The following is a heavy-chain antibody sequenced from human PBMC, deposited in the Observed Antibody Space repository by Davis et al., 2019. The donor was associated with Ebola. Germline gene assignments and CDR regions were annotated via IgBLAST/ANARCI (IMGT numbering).Heavy chain of an antibody. D-gene: IGHD2-15*01. CDR3: AKVVATPTGYYYGMDV. J-gene: IGHJ6*02. CDR1: GFTFSSYA. Sequence: PGESLKISCAASGFTFSSYAMSWVRQAPGKGLEWVSAISGSGGSTYYADSVKGRFTISRDNSKNTLYLQMNSLRAEDTAVYYCAKVVATPTGYYYGMDVWGQGTTVTVSS. CDR2: ISGSGGST. V-gene: IGHV3-23*01.